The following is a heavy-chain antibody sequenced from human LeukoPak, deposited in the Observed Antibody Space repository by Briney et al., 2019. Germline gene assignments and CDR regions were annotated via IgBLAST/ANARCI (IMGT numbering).Heavy chain of an antibody. V-gene: IGHV4-34*01. Sequence: SETLSLTCAVYGGSFSGYYWSWSRQPPGKGLEWIGEIHHSGSTNYNPSLKSRVTISVDTSKNQFSLKLSSVTAADTAIYYCARLGHCSVGRCPLDHDAFDIWGQGTMVTVSS. J-gene: IGHJ3*02. D-gene: IGHD2-15*01. CDR3: ARLGHCSVGRCPLDHDAFDI. CDR2: IHHSGST. CDR1: GGSFSGYY.